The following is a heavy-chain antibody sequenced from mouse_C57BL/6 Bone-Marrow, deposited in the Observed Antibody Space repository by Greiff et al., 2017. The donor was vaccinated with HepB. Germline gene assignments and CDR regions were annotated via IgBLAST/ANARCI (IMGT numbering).Heavy chain of an antibody. CDR2: ISDGGSYT. J-gene: IGHJ3*01. CDR3: ARGGLRPFAY. CDR1: GFTFSSYA. Sequence: EVKLQESGGGLVKPGGSLKLSCAASGFTFSSYAMSWVRQTPEKRLEWVATISDGGSYTYYPDNVKGRFTISRDNAKNNLYLQMSHLKSEDTAMYYCARGGLRPFAYWGQGTLVTVSA. V-gene: IGHV5-4*03. D-gene: IGHD2-4*01.